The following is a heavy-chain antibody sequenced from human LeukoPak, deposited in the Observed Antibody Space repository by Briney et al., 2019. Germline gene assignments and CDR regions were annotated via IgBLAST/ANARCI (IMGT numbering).Heavy chain of an antibody. J-gene: IGHJ6*02. V-gene: IGHV4-31*03. D-gene: IGHD3-10*01. CDR1: GGSISNAGYY. CDR2: IYYSGST. Sequence: PSETLSLTCTVSGGSISNAGYYWSWIRQHPGTGLEWVGYIYYSGSTYYNPSLKTRVTISVDTSKNQFSLKLSSVTAADTAVYYCARDAEYYYGSGSYSSGIDVWGQGTTVTVSS. CDR3: ARDAEYYYGSGSYSSGIDV.